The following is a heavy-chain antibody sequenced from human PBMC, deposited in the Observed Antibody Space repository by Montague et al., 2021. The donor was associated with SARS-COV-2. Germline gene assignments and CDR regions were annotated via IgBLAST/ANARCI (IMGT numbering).Heavy chain of an antibody. V-gene: IGHV4-34*01. D-gene: IGHD2-2*01. J-gene: IGHJ3*01. Sequence: SETLSLTCAVYGGSFSVYYWSWLRQSPSSGLEWIAEINHSGTANYNPSLKSRVSISVDTSKNQFTLKLTSVTAADTAMYYCAKEREVVRAARTLVAFDLWGQETMVTVSS. CDR1: GGSFSVYY. CDR2: INHSGTA. CDR3: AKEREVVRAARTLVAFDL.